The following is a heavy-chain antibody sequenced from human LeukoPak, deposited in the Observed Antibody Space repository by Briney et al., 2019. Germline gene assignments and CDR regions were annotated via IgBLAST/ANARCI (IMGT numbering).Heavy chain of an antibody. Sequence: SETLSLTCAVYGGSFSGYYWSWIRQPPGKGLEWIGYIYHSGSTYYNPSLKSRVTISVDRSKNQFSLKLSSVTAADTAVYYCARVSDLGWYFDLWGRGTLVTVSS. CDR3: ARVSDLGWYFDL. V-gene: IGHV4-34*01. CDR2: IYHSGST. J-gene: IGHJ2*01. CDR1: GGSFSGYY. D-gene: IGHD7-27*01.